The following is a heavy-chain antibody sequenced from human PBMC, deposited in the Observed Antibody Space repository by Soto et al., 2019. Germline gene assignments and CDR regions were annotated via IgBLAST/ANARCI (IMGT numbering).Heavy chain of an antibody. CDR2: IDPSDSQT. D-gene: IGHD2-2*02. CDR3: AKGDNLGPYTGYAFDP. CDR1: GYSFAGYW. J-gene: IGHJ5*02. Sequence: GESLKISCKGSGYSFAGYWITWVRQKPGKGLEWMGRIDPSDSQTYYSPSLRGHVTISVTKSITTVFLQWSSLRASDTAMYYCAKGDNLGPYTGYAFDPWGQGTLVTVS. V-gene: IGHV5-10-1*01.